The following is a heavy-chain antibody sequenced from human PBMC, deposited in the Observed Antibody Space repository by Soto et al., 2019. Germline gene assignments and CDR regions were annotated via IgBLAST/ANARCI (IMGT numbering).Heavy chain of an antibody. CDR3: AATVTSDYYYYYYMDV. Sequence: GGSLRLSCAASGFTFSSYAMSWVRQAPGKGLEWVSAISGSGGSTYYADSVKGRLTISRDNSKNTLYLQMNSLRAEDTAVYYCAATVTSDYYYYYYMDVWGKGTTVTVSS. CDR2: ISGSGGST. D-gene: IGHD4-17*01. V-gene: IGHV3-23*01. CDR1: GFTFSSYA. J-gene: IGHJ6*03.